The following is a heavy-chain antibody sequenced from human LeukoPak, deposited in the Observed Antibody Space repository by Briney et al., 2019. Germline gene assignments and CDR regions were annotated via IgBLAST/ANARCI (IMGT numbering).Heavy chain of an antibody. J-gene: IGHJ4*02. CDR3: ATANSSSWHYFDD. Sequence: GGSLRLSCAASGFTSSDYTLHWVRQAPGKGLEWLAVISYDGSQKYYADSVTGRFAISRDNSKNTVNLQMNSLRVEDTAVFYCATANSSSWHYFDDWGQGTLVTVSS. CDR2: ISYDGSQK. CDR1: GFTSSDYT. V-gene: IGHV3-30*09. D-gene: IGHD6-13*01.